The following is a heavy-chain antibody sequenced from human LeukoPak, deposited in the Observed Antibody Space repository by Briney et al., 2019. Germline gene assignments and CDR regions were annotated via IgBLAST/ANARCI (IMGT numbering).Heavy chain of an antibody. CDR1: GFTVSSNY. CDR3: ASPEQPGTLGYFDY. Sequence: GGSLRLSCAASGFTVSSNYMSWVRQAPGKGLEWVSVIYSGGSTYYADSVKGRFTISRDNSENTLYLQMNSLRAEDTAVYYCASPEQPGTLGYFDYWGQGTLVTVSS. V-gene: IGHV3-53*01. D-gene: IGHD1-7*01. J-gene: IGHJ4*02. CDR2: IYSGGST.